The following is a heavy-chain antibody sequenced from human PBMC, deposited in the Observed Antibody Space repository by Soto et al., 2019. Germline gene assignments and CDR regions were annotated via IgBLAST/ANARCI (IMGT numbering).Heavy chain of an antibody. D-gene: IGHD3-3*01. Sequence: GSLRASYSASGVMLRGHTMMWVRQAPGTGLEWVSSIDQTGAYTNYSESAKGRFTISRENSRNTLDLQMNSLRAADTALYYCVSWIFAHFEHWGQGTPVTVSS. CDR1: GVMLRGHT. CDR2: IDQTGAYT. V-gene: IGHV3-23*05. J-gene: IGHJ4*02. CDR3: VSWIFAHFEH.